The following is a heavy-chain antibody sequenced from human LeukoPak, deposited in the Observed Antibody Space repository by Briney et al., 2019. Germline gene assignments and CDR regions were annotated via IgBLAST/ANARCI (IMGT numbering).Heavy chain of an antibody. Sequence: GRSLRLSCAASGFTFSSYGMHWVRQAPGKGLEWVAVISYDGSNKYYADSVKGRFTISRDNSKNTLYLQMNSLRAEDTAVYYCAKEGGRVVVAAGYNWFDPWGQGTLVTVSS. CDR3: AKEGGRVVVAAGYNWFDP. J-gene: IGHJ5*02. CDR2: ISYDGSNK. V-gene: IGHV3-30*18. D-gene: IGHD2-2*01. CDR1: GFTFSSYG.